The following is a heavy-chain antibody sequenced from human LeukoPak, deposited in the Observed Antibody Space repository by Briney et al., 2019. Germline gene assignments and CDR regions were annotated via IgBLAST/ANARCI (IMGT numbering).Heavy chain of an antibody. J-gene: IGHJ4*02. D-gene: IGHD3-10*01. CDR1: GFTFSIYA. CDR3: AKDHGSGTYYNLPDY. V-gene: IGHV3-23*01. Sequence: PGRSLRLSCATSGFTFSIYAITWVRKTPGKGLELVSAIGGSAVPTDSADSVRVRFTISRDNYKNTLFLQLNSLRAEDTAVYYCAKDHGSGTYYNLPDYWGQGTLVPVSS. CDR2: IGGSAVPT.